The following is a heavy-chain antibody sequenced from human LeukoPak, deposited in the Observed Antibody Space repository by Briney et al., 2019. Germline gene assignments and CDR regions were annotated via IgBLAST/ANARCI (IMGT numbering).Heavy chain of an antibody. J-gene: IGHJ3*02. CDR1: GGSISSGGYY. CDR2: IYYSGST. CDR3: ASRMYLTVGNSAFDI. D-gene: IGHD1/OR15-1a*01. V-gene: IGHV4-31*03. Sequence: SETLSLTCTVSGGSISSGGYYWSWIRQHPGKGLEWIGYIYYSGSTYYNPSLKSRVTISVDTSKNQFSLKLSSVTAADTAVYYCASRMYLTVGNSAFDIWGQGTMVTVSS.